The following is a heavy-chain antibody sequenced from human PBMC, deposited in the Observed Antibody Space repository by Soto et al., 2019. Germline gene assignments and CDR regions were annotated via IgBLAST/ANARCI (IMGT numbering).Heavy chain of an antibody. Sequence: QVQLQESGPGLVKPSQTLSLTCSVSGGSIRSGGHYWTWIRQLPGKGLEWIGYIHYSGRTYYNRSHKTPLIISVDTPKNQFSLNLNSVTAADSAMYYCARDRSGDFDYWGQGTLVTVSS. V-gene: IGHV4-31*01. J-gene: IGHJ4*02. CDR2: IHYSGRT. CDR1: GGSIRSGGHY. D-gene: IGHD2-15*01. CDR3: ARDRSGDFDY.